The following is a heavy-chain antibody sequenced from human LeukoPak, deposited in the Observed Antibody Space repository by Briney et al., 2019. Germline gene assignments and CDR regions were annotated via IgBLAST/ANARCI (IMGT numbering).Heavy chain of an antibody. CDR1: GYTFTSYY. CDR2: IYPSGGTT. V-gene: IGHV1-46*01. D-gene: IGHD3-22*01. Sequence: ASVKVSCKASGYTFTSYYMHWVRQAPGQGLEWMGIIYPSGGTTSYAQKFQGRVTMARDTSTSTVYMELSSLRSEDTAIYYCARGRYYTDTSGYSGFDYWGQGTPVTVSS. J-gene: IGHJ4*02. CDR3: ARGRYYTDTSGYSGFDY.